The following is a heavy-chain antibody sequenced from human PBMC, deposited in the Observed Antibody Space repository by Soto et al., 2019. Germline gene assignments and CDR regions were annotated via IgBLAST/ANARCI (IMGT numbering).Heavy chain of an antibody. CDR1: GYSISSSNW. J-gene: IGHJ4*02. Sequence: PSETLSLTCAVSGYSISSSNWWGWIRQPPGKGLEWIGYIYYSGTTYYNPSLKSRVTMSVDTSKNQFSLKLTSVTAVDTAVYYCIEDLAGPRDYWRQGTLVTVSS. CDR2: IYYSGTT. V-gene: IGHV4-28*01. CDR3: IEDLAGPRDY.